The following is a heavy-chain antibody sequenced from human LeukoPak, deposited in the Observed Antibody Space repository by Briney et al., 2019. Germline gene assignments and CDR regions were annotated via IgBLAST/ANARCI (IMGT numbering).Heavy chain of an antibody. Sequence: PGGSLRLSCAASGFTFSSYGMHWVRQAPGKGLEWVAVISYDGSNKYYADSVKGRFTISRDNSKNTLYLQKNSLRAEDTGVYYCAKDGPAFDYWGQGTLVTVSS. J-gene: IGHJ4*02. CDR3: AKDGPAFDY. CDR2: ISYDGSNK. CDR1: GFTFSSYG. V-gene: IGHV3-30*18.